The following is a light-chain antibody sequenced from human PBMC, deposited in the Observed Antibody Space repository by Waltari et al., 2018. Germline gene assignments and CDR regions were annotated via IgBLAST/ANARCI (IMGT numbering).Light chain of an antibody. CDR3: SSYAGSNRV. J-gene: IGLJ3*02. CDR2: EVS. V-gene: IGLV2-8*01. Sequence: QSALTQPPSASGSPGQSATIPCTGTTTDVGGYNYVSWYHQHPGKAPKLMIYEVSKRPSGVPDRFSGSKSGNTASLTVSGLQAEDEADYYCSSYAGSNRVFGGGTKLTVL. CDR1: TTDVGGYNY.